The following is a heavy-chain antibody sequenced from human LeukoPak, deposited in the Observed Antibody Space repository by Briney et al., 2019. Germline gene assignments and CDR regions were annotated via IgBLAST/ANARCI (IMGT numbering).Heavy chain of an antibody. J-gene: IGHJ6*03. CDR1: GGSISSSSYY. CDR3: AREEEQWLEEYYYYYYMDV. Sequence: SETLSLTCTVSGGSISSSSYYWGWTRQPPGKGLEWIGSIYYSGSTYYNPSLKSRVTISVDTSKNQFSLKLSSVIAADTAVYYCAREEEQWLEEYYYYYYMDVWGKGTTVTISS. V-gene: IGHV4-39*02. D-gene: IGHD6-19*01. CDR2: IYYSGST.